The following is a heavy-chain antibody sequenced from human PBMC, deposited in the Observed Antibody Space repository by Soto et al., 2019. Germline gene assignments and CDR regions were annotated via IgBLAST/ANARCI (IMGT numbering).Heavy chain of an antibody. V-gene: IGHV1-18*01. CDR1: GYTFNTYA. J-gene: IGHJ4*02. D-gene: IGHD5-12*01. Sequence: QIQLLQSGGAVEKPGASVKVSCKASGYTFNTYAITWVRQAPGQGLEWMGWISPNNVKTRYTQRLQDRLTMTTDTSTNTAYMELRSLRSDDTAMYFCARIFLPGYPDYWGQGTLVTVSS. CDR2: ISPNNVKT. CDR3: ARIFLPGYPDY.